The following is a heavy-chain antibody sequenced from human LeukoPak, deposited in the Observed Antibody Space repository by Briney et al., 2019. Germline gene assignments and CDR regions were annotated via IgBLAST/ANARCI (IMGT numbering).Heavy chain of an antibody. CDR2: ISAYNGNT. V-gene: IGHV1-18*01. Sequence: GASVKVSCKASGYTYTSYGISWVRQAPGQRLEWMGWISAYNGNTNYEQKLQGRVTMSTDTSTITAYMELRSLRSDDTAVYYCARDLRDYVWGSYRYPGFDYWGQGTLVTVSS. J-gene: IGHJ4*02. D-gene: IGHD3-16*02. CDR1: GYTYTSYG. CDR3: ARDLRDYVWGSYRYPGFDY.